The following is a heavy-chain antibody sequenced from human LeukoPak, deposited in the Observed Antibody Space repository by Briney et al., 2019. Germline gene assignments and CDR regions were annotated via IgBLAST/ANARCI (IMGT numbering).Heavy chain of an antibody. V-gene: IGHV4-39*01. J-gene: IGHJ6*03. D-gene: IGHD5-12*01. Sequence: SETLSLTCTVSGGSISSSSYYWGWIRQPPGKGLEWIGSIYYSGSTYYNPSLKSRVTISVGTSKNQFSLKLSSMTAADTAVYYCASFFSGTLKYYYYMDVWGKGTTVTVSS. CDR1: GGSISSSSYY. CDR2: IYYSGST. CDR3: ASFFSGTLKYYYYMDV.